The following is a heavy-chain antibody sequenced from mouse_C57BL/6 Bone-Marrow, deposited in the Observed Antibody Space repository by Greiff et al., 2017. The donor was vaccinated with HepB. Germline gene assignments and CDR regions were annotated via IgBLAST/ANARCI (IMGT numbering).Heavy chain of an antibody. CDR3: VRPSVVATENGFAY. Sequence: EVKLMESGGGLVQPKGSLKLSCAASGFSFNTYAMNWVRQAPGKGLEWVARIRSKSNNYATYYADSVKDRFTISRDDSESMLYLQMNNLKTEDTAMYYCVRPSVVATENGFAYWGQGTLVTVSA. D-gene: IGHD1-1*01. CDR2: IRSKSNNYAT. J-gene: IGHJ3*01. V-gene: IGHV10-1*01. CDR1: GFSFNTYA.